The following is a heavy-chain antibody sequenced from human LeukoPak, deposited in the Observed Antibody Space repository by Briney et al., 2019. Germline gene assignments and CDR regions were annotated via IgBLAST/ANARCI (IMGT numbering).Heavy chain of an antibody. CDR1: GYTFTYRY. Sequence: GSSVKVSCRASGYTFTYRYLHWVRQAPGQALEWMGWITPFNGNTNYAQQFQDRVTITRDRSRNTVYMELNSLRFEDTAMYYCARSPFSGDDDAFDIWGQGTMVTVSS. V-gene: IGHV1-45*02. CDR2: ITPFNGNT. CDR3: ARSPFSGDDDAFDI. J-gene: IGHJ3*02. D-gene: IGHD5-12*01.